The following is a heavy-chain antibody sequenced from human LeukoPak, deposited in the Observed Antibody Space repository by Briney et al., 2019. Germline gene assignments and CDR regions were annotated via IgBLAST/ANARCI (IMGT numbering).Heavy chain of an antibody. CDR1: GYTFTGYY. D-gene: IGHD2-2*01. Sequence: ASVKVSCKASGYTFTGYYMHWVRQAPGQGLEWMGWINPNSGGTNYAQKFQGRVTMTRDTSISTAYMELSRLRSDDTAVYYCARRASSSTIYYHYYMDVWGKGTTVTVSS. V-gene: IGHV1-2*02. J-gene: IGHJ6*03. CDR2: INPNSGGT. CDR3: ARRASSSTIYYHYYMDV.